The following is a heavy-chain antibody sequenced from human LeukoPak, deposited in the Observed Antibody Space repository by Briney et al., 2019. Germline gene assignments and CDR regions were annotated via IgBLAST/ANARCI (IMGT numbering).Heavy chain of an antibody. CDR2: ISSSGSTI. CDR3: ARWLPEYYFDY. CDR1: GFTFSDYY. J-gene: IGHJ4*02. V-gene: IGHV3-11*01. D-gene: IGHD3-22*01. Sequence: GGSLRLSCAASGFTFSDYYMSWIRQAPGKGLEWVSYISSSGSTIYYADSVKGRFTISGDNAKNSLYLQMNSLRAEDTAVYYCARWLPEYYFDYWGQGTLVTVSS.